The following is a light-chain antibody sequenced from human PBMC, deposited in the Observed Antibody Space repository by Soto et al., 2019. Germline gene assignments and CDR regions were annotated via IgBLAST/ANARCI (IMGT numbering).Light chain of an antibody. V-gene: IGLV1-40*01. J-gene: IGLJ3*02. CDR1: SSNIGAGYD. Sequence: QSVLTQPPSVSGAPGQRVTISCTGSSSNIGAGYDVHWYQQLPGTAPKLLIYGNSNRPSGVPDRFSGSKSGPSASLAITGLQAEDDADYYCQSYDSSLSDWVFGGGTKLTVL. CDR2: GNS. CDR3: QSYDSSLSDWV.